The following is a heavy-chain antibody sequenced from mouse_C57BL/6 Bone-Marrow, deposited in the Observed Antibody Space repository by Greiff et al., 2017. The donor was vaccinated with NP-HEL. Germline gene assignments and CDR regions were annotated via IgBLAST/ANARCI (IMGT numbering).Heavy chain of an antibody. V-gene: IGHV1-80*01. J-gene: IGHJ4*01. CDR3: ARWEWPHAMDY. Sequence: QVQLQQSGAELVKPGASVKISCKASGYAFSSYWMNWVKQRPGKGLEWIGQIYPGDGDTNYNGKFKGKATLTADKSSSTAYMQLSSLTSEDSAVYFCARWEWPHAMDYWGQGTSVTVSS. D-gene: IGHD4-1*01. CDR1: GYAFSSYW. CDR2: IYPGDGDT.